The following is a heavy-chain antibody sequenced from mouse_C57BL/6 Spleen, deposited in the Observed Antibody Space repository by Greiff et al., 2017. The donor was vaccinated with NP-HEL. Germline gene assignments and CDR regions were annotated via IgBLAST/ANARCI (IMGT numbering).Heavy chain of an antibody. CDR2: IYPGSGNT. J-gene: IGHJ4*01. CDR3: ARGEFITTVVG. V-gene: IGHV1-66*01. CDR1: GYSFTSYY. Sequence: VQLQQSGPELVKPGASVKISCKASGYSFTSYYIHWVKQRPGQGLEWIGWIYPGSGNTKYNEKFKGKATLTADTSSSTAYMQLSSLTSEDSAVYYCARGEFITTVVGWGQGTSVTVSS. D-gene: IGHD1-1*01.